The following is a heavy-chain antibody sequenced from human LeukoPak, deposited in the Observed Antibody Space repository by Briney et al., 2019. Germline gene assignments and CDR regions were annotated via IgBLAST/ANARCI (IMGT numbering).Heavy chain of an antibody. CDR1: GGSIRNSSFY. Sequence: SETLSLTCAVSGGSIRNSSFYWGWIRQPPGKGLEWIASIYSTGTTYYNPSIKSRITIFVDTSKNQVSLKLRSVTAADTAVYYCAHSSSTDYWGQGTLVTVSS. CDR2: IYSTGTT. D-gene: IGHD6-13*01. J-gene: IGHJ4*02. CDR3: AHSSSTDY. V-gene: IGHV4-39*01.